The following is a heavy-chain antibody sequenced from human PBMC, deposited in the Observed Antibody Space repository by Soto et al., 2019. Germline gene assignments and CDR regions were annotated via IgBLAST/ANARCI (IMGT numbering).Heavy chain of an antibody. CDR1: GFTFSGSA. V-gene: IGHV3-73*01. CDR3: TRPFYDFWSGSPETFDI. CDR2: IRSKANSYAT. D-gene: IGHD3-3*01. Sequence: GGSLRLSCAASGFTFSGSAMHWVRQASGKGLEWVGRIRSKANSYATAYAASVKGRFTISRDDSKNTAYLQMNSLKTEDTAVYYCTRPFYDFWSGSPETFDIWGQGTMVTVSS. J-gene: IGHJ3*02.